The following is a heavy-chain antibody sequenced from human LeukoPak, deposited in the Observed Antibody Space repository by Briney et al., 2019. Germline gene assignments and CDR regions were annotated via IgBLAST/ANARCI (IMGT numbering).Heavy chain of an antibody. CDR2: IYYSGST. V-gene: IGHV4-39*01. J-gene: IGHJ5*02. CDR1: GGSISSSSYY. D-gene: IGHD4-17*01. CDR3: ARIDYGWFDP. Sequence: PSETLSLTCTVSGGSISSSSYYWGWIRQPPGKGLEWIGSIYYSGSTYYNPSLKSRVTISVDTSKNQFSLKLSSVTAADTAVYYCARIDYGWFDPWGQGTLVTVPS.